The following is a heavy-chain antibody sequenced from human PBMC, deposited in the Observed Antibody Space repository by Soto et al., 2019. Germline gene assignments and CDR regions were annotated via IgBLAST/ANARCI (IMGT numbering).Heavy chain of an antibody. D-gene: IGHD6-19*01. CDR2: INPSGGST. Sequence: ASGKVSCKASGYTFTSYYMHWVRQAPGQGLEWMGIINPSGGSTSYAQKFQGRVTMTRDTSTSTVYMELSSLRSEDTAVYYCARDQYSSGRARWFDPWGQGTLVTVSS. CDR1: GYTFTSYY. V-gene: IGHV1-46*01. J-gene: IGHJ5*02. CDR3: ARDQYSSGRARWFDP.